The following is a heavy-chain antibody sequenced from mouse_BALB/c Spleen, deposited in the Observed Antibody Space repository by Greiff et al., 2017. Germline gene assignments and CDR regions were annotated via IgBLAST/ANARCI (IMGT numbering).Heavy chain of an antibody. Sequence: EVQLVESGGDLVKPGGSLKLSCAASGFTFSSYGMSWVRQTPDKRLEWVATISSGGSYTYYPDSVKGRFTISRDNAKNTLYLQMSSLKSEDTAMCYCARREDYSWFAYWGQGTLVTVSA. V-gene: IGHV5-6*01. CDR3: ARREDYSWFAY. D-gene: IGHD1-1*01. CDR1: GFTFSSYG. CDR2: ISSGGSYT. J-gene: IGHJ3*01.